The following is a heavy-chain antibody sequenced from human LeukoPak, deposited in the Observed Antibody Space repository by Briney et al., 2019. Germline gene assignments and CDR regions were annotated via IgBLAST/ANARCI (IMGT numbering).Heavy chain of an antibody. CDR1: GFTFSSYA. J-gene: IGHJ4*02. CDR2: ISGSGGST. V-gene: IGHV3-23*01. Sequence: PGGSLRLSCAASGFTFSSYAMSWARQAPGKGLEWVSAISGSGGSTYYADSVKGRFTISRDNSKNTLYLQMNSLRAEDTAVYYCAKSPYYDSSALFDYWGQGTLVTVSS. D-gene: IGHD3-22*01. CDR3: AKSPYYDSSALFDY.